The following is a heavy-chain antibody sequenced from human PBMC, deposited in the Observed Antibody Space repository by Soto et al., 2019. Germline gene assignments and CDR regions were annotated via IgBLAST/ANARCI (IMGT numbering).Heavy chain of an antibody. CDR3: AKSSRYCNGGSCFYYFDY. CDR1: GFTFGSYA. V-gene: IGHV3-23*01. D-gene: IGHD2-15*01. Sequence: GGSLRLSCAASGFTFGSYAWSWVRQAPGKGLDWVSTVGGSGTSTFYADSVKGRFTISRDISKNTLYLQMSSLRAEDTALYYCAKSSRYCNGGSCFYYFDYWGQGTLVTVSS. CDR2: VGGSGTST. J-gene: IGHJ4*02.